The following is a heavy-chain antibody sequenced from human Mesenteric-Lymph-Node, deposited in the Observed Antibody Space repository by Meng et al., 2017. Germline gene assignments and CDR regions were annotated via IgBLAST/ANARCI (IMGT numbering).Heavy chain of an antibody. CDR3: ARDPFDF. CDR1: GFTFSNFW. J-gene: IGHJ4*02. Sequence: GESLKISCAVSGFTFSNFWMSWVRQAPGKGLEWVATIKPDGSSKYYVDSVKGRFTISRDSATDSLYLQMNSLRAEDTAVYHCARDPFDFCGQGTLVTVSS. V-gene: IGHV3-7*01. CDR2: IKPDGSSK.